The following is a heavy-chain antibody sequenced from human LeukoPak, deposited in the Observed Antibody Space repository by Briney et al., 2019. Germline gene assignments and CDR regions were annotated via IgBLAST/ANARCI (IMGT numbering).Heavy chain of an antibody. V-gene: IGHV5-51*01. CDR2: IYPGDSDT. Sequence: GESLMISCKGSGYSFTSYWIGWVRQMPGKGLEWMGIIYPGDSDTRYSPSFQGQVTISADKSISTAYLQWSSLKASDTAMYYCARLIGLGPYYYYGMDVWGQGTTVTVSS. D-gene: IGHD2-21*01. J-gene: IGHJ6*02. CDR3: ARLIGLGPYYYYGMDV. CDR1: GYSFTSYW.